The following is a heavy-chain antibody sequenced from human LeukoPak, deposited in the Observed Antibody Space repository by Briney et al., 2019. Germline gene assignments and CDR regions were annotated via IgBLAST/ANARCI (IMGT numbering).Heavy chain of an antibody. V-gene: IGHV1-69*05. Sequence: GASVKVSCKASGYTFTSYAISWVRQAPGQGLEWMGGIIPIFGTANYAQKFQGRVTITTDESTSTAYMELSSLRSEDTAVYYCARDSRELGILYFDYWGQGTLVTVSS. CDR3: ARDSRELGILYFDY. CDR1: GYTFTSYA. D-gene: IGHD7-27*01. J-gene: IGHJ4*02. CDR2: IIPIFGTA.